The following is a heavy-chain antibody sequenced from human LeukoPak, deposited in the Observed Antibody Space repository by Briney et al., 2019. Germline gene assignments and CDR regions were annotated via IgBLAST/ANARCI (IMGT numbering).Heavy chain of an antibody. CDR2: ISAYNGNT. D-gene: IGHD3-10*01. CDR3: ARDDGFTMARGVDWFDP. Sequence: GASVKVSCKASGYTFTSYGISWVRQAPGQGLEWMGWISAYNGNTNYAQKLQGRVTMTTDTSTSTAYMELRSLRSDDTAVYYCARDDGFTMARGVDWFDPWGQGTLVTVSS. V-gene: IGHV1-18*01. J-gene: IGHJ5*02. CDR1: GYTFTSYG.